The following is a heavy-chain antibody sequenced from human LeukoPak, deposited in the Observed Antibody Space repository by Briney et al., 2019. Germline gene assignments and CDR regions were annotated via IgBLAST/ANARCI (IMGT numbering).Heavy chain of an antibody. CDR2: IYYSGST. J-gene: IGHJ6*02. CDR1: GGSISYYY. Sequence: PSETLSLTCTVSGGSISYYYWSWIRQPPGKGLEWIGYIYYSGSTNYNPSLKSRVTISVDTSKNQFSLKLSSVTAADTAVYYCARDGRVSPYYGMDVWGQGTTVTVSS. V-gene: IGHV4-59*01. D-gene: IGHD1-26*01. CDR3: ARDGRVSPYYGMDV.